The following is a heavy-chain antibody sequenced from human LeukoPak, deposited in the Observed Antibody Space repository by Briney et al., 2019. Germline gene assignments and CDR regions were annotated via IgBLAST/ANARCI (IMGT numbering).Heavy chain of an antibody. D-gene: IGHD3-22*01. CDR1: GGSFSGYY. CDR2: INHSGST. J-gene: IGHJ4*02. V-gene: IGHV4-34*01. Sequence: SETLSLTCAVYGGSFSGYYWSWIRQPPGKGLEWIGEINHSGSTNYNPSLKSRVTISVDTSKNQFSLKLSSVTAADTAVYYCARDGRWYYYDSSGYPGMPYYFDYWGQGTLVTVSS. CDR3: ARDGRWYYYDSSGYPGMPYYFDY.